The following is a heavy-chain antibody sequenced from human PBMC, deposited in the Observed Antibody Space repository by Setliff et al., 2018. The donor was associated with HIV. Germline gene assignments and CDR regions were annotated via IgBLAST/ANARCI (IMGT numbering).Heavy chain of an antibody. V-gene: IGHV3-48*03. J-gene: IGHJ5*01. CDR2: IDSGSETK. CDR3: AREGSSGYTGWFDS. D-gene: IGHD3-22*01. CDR1: GFTLSGSD. Sequence: LRLSCEASGFTLSGSDMNWVRLVPGKGLEWVSYIDSGSETKYYAHSVKGRFSISRDNSRNALFLQMNNLGVDDTAAYYCAREGSSGYTGWFDSWGQGTQVTVSS.